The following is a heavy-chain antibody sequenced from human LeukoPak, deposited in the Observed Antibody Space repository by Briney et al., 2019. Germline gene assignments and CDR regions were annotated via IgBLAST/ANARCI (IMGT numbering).Heavy chain of an antibody. CDR3: ARGGPAAGRFDY. V-gene: IGHV4-61*02. J-gene: IGHJ4*02. CDR2: IYSSGST. Sequence: SETLSLTCTVSGGSISSGSYYWSWIRQPAGKGLEWIGRIYSSGSTNYNPSLKSRVTISVDTSKNQFSLNLSSVTAADTAVYYCARGGPAAGRFDYWGQGTLVTVSS. CDR1: GGSISSGSYY. D-gene: IGHD6-13*01.